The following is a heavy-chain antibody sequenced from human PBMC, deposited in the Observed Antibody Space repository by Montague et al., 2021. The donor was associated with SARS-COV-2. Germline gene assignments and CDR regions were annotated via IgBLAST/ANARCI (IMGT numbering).Heavy chain of an antibody. CDR3: ARLRSSSNWYFDL. Sequence: SETLSLTCTVSGGSISSSSYYWGWIRQPPGKGLEWIGSIYYSGSTYYNPSLKSRVTISVDTSKNQFSLKLSSVTAADTAVSYCARLRSSSNWYFDLWGRGTLVTVSS. J-gene: IGHJ2*01. CDR2: IYYSGST. CDR1: GGSISSSSYY. D-gene: IGHD6-6*01. V-gene: IGHV4-39*07.